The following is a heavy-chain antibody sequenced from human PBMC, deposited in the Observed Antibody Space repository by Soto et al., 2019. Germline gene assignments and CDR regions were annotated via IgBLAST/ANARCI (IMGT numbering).Heavy chain of an antibody. D-gene: IGHD2-2*02. CDR1: GFTFRTYT. J-gene: IGHJ4*02. Sequence: EVQLLESGGGLEQPGGSLRLSCAASGFTFRTYTMNWVRQAPGQGLEWVSGIYGDGSETFYEDSVKGRFTISRDNSRSMLFLHVTSLRAEYTAIYFSVKDRIPDGRWNFDYWGQGTVVTVSS. V-gene: IGHV3-23*01. CDR2: IYGDGSET. CDR3: VKDRIPDGRWNFDY.